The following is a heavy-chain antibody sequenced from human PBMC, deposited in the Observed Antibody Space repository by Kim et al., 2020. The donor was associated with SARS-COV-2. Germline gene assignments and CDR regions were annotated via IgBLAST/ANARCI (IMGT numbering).Heavy chain of an antibody. CDR3: TTDYSGDY. J-gene: IGHJ4*02. Sequence: GGTTDYAAPVKGRFTISRDDSKNTLYLQMNSLKTEDTAVYYCTTDYSGDYWGQGTLVTVSS. V-gene: IGHV3-15*01. CDR2: GGTT. D-gene: IGHD4-4*01.